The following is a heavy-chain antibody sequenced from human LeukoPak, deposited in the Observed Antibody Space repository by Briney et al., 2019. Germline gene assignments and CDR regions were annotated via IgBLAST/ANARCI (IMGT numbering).Heavy chain of an antibody. V-gene: IGHV4-34*01. CDR1: GGSFSGYY. Sequence: KSSETLSLTCAVYGGSFSGYYWSWIRQPPGKGLEWIGEINHSGSTNYNPSLKSRVTISVDTSKNQFSLKLSSVTAADTAVYYCARAECGGDCYLDYWGQGTLVTVSS. CDR2: INHSGST. CDR3: ARAECGGDCYLDY. J-gene: IGHJ4*02. D-gene: IGHD2-21*02.